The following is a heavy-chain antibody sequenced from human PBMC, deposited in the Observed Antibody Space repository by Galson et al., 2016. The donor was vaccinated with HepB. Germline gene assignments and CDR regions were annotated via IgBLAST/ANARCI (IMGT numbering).Heavy chain of an antibody. D-gene: IGHD6-19*01. CDR1: GFPLSTSAVG. J-gene: IGHJ5*02. CDR3: ARGRGWLLDR. V-gene: IGHV2-5*05. CDR2: INWDDNE. Sequence: PALVQPTQTLTLTCTFPGFPLSTSAVGGGWIRQAPGKAPGWLAFINWDDNEHYGPSLESRLTITKDTSKNQVVLKMTNMDPVDTGTYYCARGRGWLLDRWGQGTLVTVSS.